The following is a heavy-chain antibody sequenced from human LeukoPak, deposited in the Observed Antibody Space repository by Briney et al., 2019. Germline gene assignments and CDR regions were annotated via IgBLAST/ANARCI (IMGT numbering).Heavy chain of an antibody. CDR2: IYHSGST. V-gene: IGHV4-39*01. D-gene: IGHD4/OR15-4a*01. CDR3: VRDRYGGNRDFDY. CDR1: GDSISSSSYY. Sequence: PSETLSLTCTVSGDSISSSSYYWGWIRQPPGKGLEWIGSIYHSGSTYCNPSLKSRVTTSVDTSKNQFSLKLSSVTAADTAVYYCVRDRYGGNRDFDYWGQGTLVTVSS. J-gene: IGHJ4*02.